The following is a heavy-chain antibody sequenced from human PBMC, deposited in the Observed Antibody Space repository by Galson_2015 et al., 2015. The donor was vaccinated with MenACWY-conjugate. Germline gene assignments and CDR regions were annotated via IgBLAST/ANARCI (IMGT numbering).Heavy chain of an antibody. D-gene: IGHD3-22*01. CDR3: ASVREYYYDSSGYYSEFDY. V-gene: IGHV4-38-2*02. CDR1: GYSISSGYY. Sequence: ETLSLTCTVSGYSISSGYYWGWIRQPPGKGLEWIGSIYHSGSTYYNPSLKSRVTISVDTSKNQFSLKLSSVTAADTAVYYCASVREYYYDSSGYYSEFDYWGQGTLVTVSS. J-gene: IGHJ4*02. CDR2: IYHSGST.